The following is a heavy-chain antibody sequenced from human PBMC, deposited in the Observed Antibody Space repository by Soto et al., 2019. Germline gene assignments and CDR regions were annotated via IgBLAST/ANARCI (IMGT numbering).Heavy chain of an antibody. D-gene: IGHD6-13*01. CDR1: GFTFSSYG. V-gene: IGHV3-30*18. J-gene: IGHJ4*02. Sequence: VQLVESGGGVVQPGRSLRLSCAASGFTFSSYGMHGVRQAPGKGLEWVAVISYDGSNKYYADSVKGRFTISRDNSKNTLYLAMNSLRAEDTAVYYCAKALDLLLIAAAGPLDYWGQGTLVTVCS. CDR2: ISYDGSNK. CDR3: AKALDLLLIAAAGPLDY.